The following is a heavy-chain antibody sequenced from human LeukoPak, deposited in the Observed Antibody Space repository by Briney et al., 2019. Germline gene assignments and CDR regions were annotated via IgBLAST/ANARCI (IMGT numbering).Heavy chain of an antibody. J-gene: IGHJ5*02. V-gene: IGHV1-69*01. CDR2: IIPIFGTA. Sequence: SVKVSCKASGGTFSSYAISWVRQAPGQGLEWMGGIIPIFGTANYAQKFQGRVTITADESTSTAYMELSSLRSEDTAVYYCARDPASIAVAGNDWLDPWGQGTLVTVSS. D-gene: IGHD6-19*01. CDR1: GGTFSSYA. CDR3: ARDPASIAVAGNDWLDP.